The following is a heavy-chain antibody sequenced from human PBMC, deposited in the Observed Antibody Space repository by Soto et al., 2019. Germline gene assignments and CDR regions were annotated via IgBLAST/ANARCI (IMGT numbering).Heavy chain of an antibody. D-gene: IGHD3-16*01. CDR3: AREGVRGMGV. CDR1: GYAFTSYD. J-gene: IGHJ6*02. V-gene: IGHV1-8*01. Sequence: QVQLVQSGAEVKKPGASVKVSCKASGYAFTSYDINWVRQATGQGLEWMGWMNPNSGNTGYAQRFQGRATMTRNAAMSTAYMALCSLRSEDTAVYYCAREGVRGMGVWGQGATVSVSS. CDR2: MNPNSGNT.